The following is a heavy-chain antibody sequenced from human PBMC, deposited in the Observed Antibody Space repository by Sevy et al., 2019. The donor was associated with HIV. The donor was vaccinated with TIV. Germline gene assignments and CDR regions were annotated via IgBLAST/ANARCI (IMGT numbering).Heavy chain of an antibody. J-gene: IGHJ4*02. D-gene: IGHD5-18*01. V-gene: IGHV3-21*01. Sequence: GGSLRLSCAASGFTFSSYSMNWVRQAPGKGLEWVSSISSSSSYKYYADSVKGRFTISRDNTKNSLYLQMNSLRAEDTAVYYCARDSAGKGYSYGPFFDYWGQGTLVTVSS. CDR3: ARDSAGKGYSYGPFFDY. CDR2: ISSSSSYK. CDR1: GFTFSSYS.